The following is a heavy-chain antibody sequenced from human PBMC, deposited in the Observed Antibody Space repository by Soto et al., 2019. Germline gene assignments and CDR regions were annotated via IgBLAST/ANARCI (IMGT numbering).Heavy chain of an antibody. D-gene: IGHD3-9*01. V-gene: IGHV3-30-3*01. CDR1: GFTFSSYA. CDR3: ARGPRESTYYDILTGLKNFDY. CDR2: ISYDGSNK. Sequence: QVQLVESGGGVVQPGRSLRLSCAASGFTFSSYAMHWVRQAPGKGLEWVAVISYDGSNKYYADSVKGRFTISRDNSKNTLYLQMNSLRAEDTAVYYCARGPRESTYYDILTGLKNFDYWGQGTLVTVSS. J-gene: IGHJ4*02.